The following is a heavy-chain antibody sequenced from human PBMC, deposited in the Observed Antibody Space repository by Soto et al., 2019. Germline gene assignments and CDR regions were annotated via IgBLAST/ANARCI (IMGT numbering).Heavy chain of an antibody. V-gene: IGHV1-3*01. CDR3: ARDLVLRIAGRATNWFDP. CDR1: GYNFTSYA. J-gene: IGHJ5*02. Sequence: ASVKVSCKASGYNFTSYAMHWVRQAPGQRLEWMGWINAGNGNTKYSQKFQGRVTITRDTSASTAYMELSSLRSEDTAVYYCARDLVLRIAGRATNWFDPWGQGTLVTVSS. CDR2: INAGNGNT. D-gene: IGHD6-6*01.